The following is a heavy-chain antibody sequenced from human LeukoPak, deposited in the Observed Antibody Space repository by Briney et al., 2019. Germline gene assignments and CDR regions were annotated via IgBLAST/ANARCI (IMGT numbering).Heavy chain of an antibody. CDR1: GFTFSDYY. CDR2: ISSSGSTI. CDR3: ARGNYYYDSSGYYGFGY. D-gene: IGHD3-22*01. J-gene: IGHJ4*02. Sequence: KPGGSLRLSCAASGFTFSDYYMSWIRQAPGKGLEWVSYISSSGSTIYYADSVKGRFTISRDNAKNSLYPQMNSLRAEDTAVYYCARGNYYYDSSGYYGFGYWGQGTLVTVSS. V-gene: IGHV3-11*04.